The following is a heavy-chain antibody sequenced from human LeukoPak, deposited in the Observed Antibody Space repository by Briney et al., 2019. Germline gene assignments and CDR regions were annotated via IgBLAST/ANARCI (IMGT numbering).Heavy chain of an antibody. CDR2: INWNGGST. Sequence: GGSLRLSCAASGFTFDDYGMSWVRHAPGKGLEWVSGINWNGGSTGYADSVKGRFTISRDNAKNSLYLQMNSLRAEDTALYYCARAGSIVGATLDFDYWGQGTLVTVSS. D-gene: IGHD1-26*01. CDR3: ARAGSIVGATLDFDY. J-gene: IGHJ4*02. V-gene: IGHV3-20*04. CDR1: GFTFDDYG.